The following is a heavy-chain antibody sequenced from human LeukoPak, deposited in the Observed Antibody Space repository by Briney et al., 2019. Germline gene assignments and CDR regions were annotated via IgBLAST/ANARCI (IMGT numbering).Heavy chain of an antibody. D-gene: IGHD2-2*01. CDR2: INPSGGST. CDR3: ARAQVVVVPAAVQLGTILDY. CDR1: GYTFTSYY. V-gene: IGHV1-46*01. Sequence: ASVKVSCKASGYTFTSYYMHWVRQAPGQGLEWMGIINPSGGSTSYAQKFQGRVTMTRDTSTSTVYMELSSLRSEDTAVYYCARAQVVVVPAAVQLGTILDYWGQGTLVTVSS. J-gene: IGHJ4*02.